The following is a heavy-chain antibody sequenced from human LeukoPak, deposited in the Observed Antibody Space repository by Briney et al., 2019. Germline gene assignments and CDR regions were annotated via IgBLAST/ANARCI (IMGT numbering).Heavy chain of an antibody. J-gene: IGHJ5*02. D-gene: IGHD2-15*01. CDR3: ARDNSMGGRGWWFDP. CDR2: INPSGGST. V-gene: IGHV1-46*01. CDR1: GYTFTGYY. Sequence: ASVKVSCKASGYTFTGYYMHWVRQAPGQGLEWMGIINPSGGSTSYAEKFQGRVIMTRDMSTSTDYMELSSLISEDTAVYYCARDNSMGGRGWWFDPWGQETLVTVSS.